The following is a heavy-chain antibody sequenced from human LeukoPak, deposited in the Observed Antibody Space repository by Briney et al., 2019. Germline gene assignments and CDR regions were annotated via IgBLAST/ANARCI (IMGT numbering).Heavy chain of an antibody. D-gene: IGHD5-18*01. CDR3: VTPPD. Sequence: PGGSLRLSCEASGITISDAWMSWVRQAPGKGLEWVGRIKSKSAGGTTDHAAPVKGSFTISRDDSKNTLYLQMNSLTIEDTAVYYCVTPPDWGQGTLVTVSS. CDR2: IKSKSAGGTT. CDR1: GITISDAW. J-gene: IGHJ4*02. V-gene: IGHV3-15*01.